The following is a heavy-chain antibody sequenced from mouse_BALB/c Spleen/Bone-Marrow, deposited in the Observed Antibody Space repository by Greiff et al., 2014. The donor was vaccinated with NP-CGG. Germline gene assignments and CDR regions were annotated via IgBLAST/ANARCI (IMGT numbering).Heavy chain of an antibody. V-gene: IGHV1S132*01. Sequence: VKLMGSGAEVVKPGASVKLSCKTSGYTFTNYWIQWVKQRPGQGLGWIGEIFPGTDTSYYNEKFKDKATLTVDTSSSTAYIQLSNLTSEDSAVYFCSRNYDYDEGAWFTYWGQGTLVSVSA. CDR1: GYTFTNYW. CDR2: IFPGTDTS. J-gene: IGHJ3*01. D-gene: IGHD2-4*01. CDR3: SRNYDYDEGAWFTY.